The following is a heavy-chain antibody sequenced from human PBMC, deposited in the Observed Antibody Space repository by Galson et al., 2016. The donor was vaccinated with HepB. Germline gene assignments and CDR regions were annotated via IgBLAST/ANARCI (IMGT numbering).Heavy chain of an antibody. CDR1: GFSLGDSGMR. CDR3: ARIRDVRDDYMDV. Sequence: PALVKPTQTLTLTCRFSGFSLGDSGMRVSWIRQPPGKALEWLARIDWDDDKFYDMSLRTRLTISKDTSENQVVLMMTNMDPSDTATYYCARIRDVRDDYMDVWGEGTTVIVSS. CDR2: IDWDDDK. J-gene: IGHJ6*03. D-gene: IGHD2-21*01. V-gene: IGHV2-70*04.